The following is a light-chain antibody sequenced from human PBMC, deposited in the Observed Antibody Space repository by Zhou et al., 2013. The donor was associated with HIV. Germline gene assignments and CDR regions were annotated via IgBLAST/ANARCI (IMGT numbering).Light chain of an antibody. CDR3: LQYNFYPRT. Sequence: IQLTQSPSSLSASVGDRVTITCRASQGIGSDLIWYQQKPGKVPERLIYGASYLQGGVPSRFSGRGSGTEFALTISRLQAEDFATYYCLQYNFYPRTFGQGTKVEFK. V-gene: IGKV1-17*01. CDR2: GAS. CDR1: QGIGSD. J-gene: IGKJ1*01.